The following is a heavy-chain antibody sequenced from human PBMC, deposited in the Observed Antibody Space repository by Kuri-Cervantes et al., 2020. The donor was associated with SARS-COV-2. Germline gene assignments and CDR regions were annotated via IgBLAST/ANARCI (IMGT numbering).Heavy chain of an antibody. CDR2: TSAYNGNT. D-gene: IGHD3-3*01. Sequence: ASVKVSCKASGYTFTSYGISWVRQAPGQGLEWMGWTSAYNGNTNYAQKLQGRVTMTTDTSTSTAYMELRSLRSDDTAVYYCARTKITIFGVVSSRFDPWGQGTLVTVSS. V-gene: IGHV1-18*01. CDR3: ARTKITIFGVVSSRFDP. CDR1: GYTFTSYG. J-gene: IGHJ5*02.